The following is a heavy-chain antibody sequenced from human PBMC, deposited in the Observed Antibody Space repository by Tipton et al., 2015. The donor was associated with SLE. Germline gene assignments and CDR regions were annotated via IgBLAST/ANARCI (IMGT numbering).Heavy chain of an antibody. CDR3: ARDSSGSF. CDR1: GFTFSSYA. J-gene: IGHJ4*02. Sequence: SLRLSCEASGFTFSSYAMSWVRQAPGKGLEWVSVISASGATTYYTDSVKGRFTISRDNSKNTVSLHMNSLRAEDTAVYYCARDSSGSFWGQGTRVTVSS. CDR2: ISASGATT. D-gene: IGHD3-22*01. V-gene: IGHV3-23*01.